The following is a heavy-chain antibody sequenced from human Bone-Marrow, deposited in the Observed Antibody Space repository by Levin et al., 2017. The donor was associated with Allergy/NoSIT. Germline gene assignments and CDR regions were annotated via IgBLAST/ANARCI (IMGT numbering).Heavy chain of an antibody. CDR1: GGTFTNYI. CDR2: IIPILDTA. D-gene: IGHD4-17*01. J-gene: IGHJ4*02. CDR3: AAGDGDLRPFDF. Sequence: TSGGSLRLSCKASGGTFTNYIISWVRQAPGQGLEWMGRIIPILDTANSAQKFQGRVPITADKSTSTVYMDLSSLKSEDTAVYYCAAGDGDLRPFDFWGQGTLVTVSS. V-gene: IGHV1-69*08.